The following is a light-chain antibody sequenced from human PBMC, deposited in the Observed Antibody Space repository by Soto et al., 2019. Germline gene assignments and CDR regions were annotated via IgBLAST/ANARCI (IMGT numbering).Light chain of an antibody. CDR1: SSDVDSYNR. CDR2: EVS. V-gene: IGLV2-18*02. Sequence: SALTQPRSVSGSPGQSVTFSCTGISSDVDSYNRVSWYQQPPGTAPKLMIYEVSNRPSGVPDRFSGSKSGNTASLTISGLQAEDEADYYCCSYAGSHTWVFGTGTKVTVL. CDR3: CSYAGSHTWV. J-gene: IGLJ1*01.